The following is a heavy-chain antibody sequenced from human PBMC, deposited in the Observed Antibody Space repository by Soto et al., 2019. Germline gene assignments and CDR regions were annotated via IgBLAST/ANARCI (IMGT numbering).Heavy chain of an antibody. CDR2: IYYSGST. CDR3: ARRSGYSYHFDY. J-gene: IGHJ4*02. Sequence: ASETLSLTCTVSGGSVSSGSYYWSWIRQPPGMALEWIGHIYYSGSTNSNPSLKSRVTISEGKSKNQFSLKLTSVTAADTAVYYCARRSGYSYHFDYWGQGTLVTVSS. V-gene: IGHV4-61*01. CDR1: GGSVSSGSYY. D-gene: IGHD5-18*01.